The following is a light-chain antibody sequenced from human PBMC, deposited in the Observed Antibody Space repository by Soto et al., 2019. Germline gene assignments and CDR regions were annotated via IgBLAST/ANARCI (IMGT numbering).Light chain of an antibody. CDR3: QHYSSFSSWT. CDR2: DAS. J-gene: IGKJ1*01. CDR1: QSVGTW. Sequence: DIQMTQSPSTLSASVGDRVTITCRASQSVGTWLAWYQQKPGKAPDLLIYDASTLESGVPSRFSGSGSGTNFTLTISRLQPDDFATYYCQHYSSFSSWTFGQGTKVDI. V-gene: IGKV1-5*01.